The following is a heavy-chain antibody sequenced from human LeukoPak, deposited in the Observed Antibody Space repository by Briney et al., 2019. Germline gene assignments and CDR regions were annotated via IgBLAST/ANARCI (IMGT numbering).Heavy chain of an antibody. CDR1: GYTFTGYY. J-gene: IGHJ3*02. Sequence: ASVKVSCKASGYTFTGYYMHWVRQAPGQGLEWMGGIIPIFGAANYAQKFQGRVTITADESTSTAYMELSSLRSEDTAIYYCASRGYCSSTSCHKGAFDIWGQGTMVTVSS. V-gene: IGHV1-69*13. D-gene: IGHD2-2*02. CDR2: IIPIFGAA. CDR3: ASRGYCSSTSCHKGAFDI.